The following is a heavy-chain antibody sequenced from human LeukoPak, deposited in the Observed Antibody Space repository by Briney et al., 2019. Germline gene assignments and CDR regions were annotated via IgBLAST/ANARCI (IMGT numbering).Heavy chain of an antibody. CDR1: GFTFSSYW. D-gene: IGHD3-16*01. CDR2: IKEDGSEK. V-gene: IGHV3-7*01. CDR3: ARDGANAYYYYYMDV. J-gene: IGHJ6*03. Sequence: PGGSLRLSCAASGFTFSSYWMSWVRQAPGKGLEWVANIKEDGSEKYYVDSVKGRFTISRDNAKNSLYLQMNSLRAEDTAVYYCARDGANAYYYYYMDVWGKGTTVTVSS.